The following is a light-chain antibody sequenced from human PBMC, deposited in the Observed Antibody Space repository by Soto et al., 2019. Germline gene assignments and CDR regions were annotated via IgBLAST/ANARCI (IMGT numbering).Light chain of an antibody. J-gene: IGKJ2*01. CDR1: QVISTW. CDR2: TAS. CDR3: QQTNTFPYP. V-gene: IGKV1D-12*01. Sequence: DIQMTQSPSSVSASVGDRVTITCRASQVISTWVAWYQQKPGKAPNLLIYTASRLQSGVPSRFNGSGSGTDFTLTISRLRPEDFATYFCQQTNTFPYPFRQGTKLEIK.